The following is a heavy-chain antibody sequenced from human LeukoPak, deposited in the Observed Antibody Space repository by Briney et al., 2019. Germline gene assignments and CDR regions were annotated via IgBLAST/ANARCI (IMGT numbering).Heavy chain of an antibody. CDR1: GVSFSGYY. V-gene: IGHV4-34*01. CDR2: INHSGST. Sequence: SETLSLTCAVCGVSFSGYYWSWIRQPPGKGLEWIGEINHSGSTNYNPSLKSRVTISVDTSKNQFSLKLSSVTAADTAVYYCARGQESYYYDSSGYYGYWGQGTLVTVSS. J-gene: IGHJ4*02. CDR3: ARGQESYYYDSSGYYGY. D-gene: IGHD3-22*01.